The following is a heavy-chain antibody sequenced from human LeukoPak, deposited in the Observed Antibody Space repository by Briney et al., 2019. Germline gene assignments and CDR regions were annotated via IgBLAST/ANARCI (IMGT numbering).Heavy chain of an antibody. D-gene: IGHD3-3*01. CDR1: GYTFTSYD. CDR3: ARIGSITIFGVVNNYMDV. CDR2: MNPNSGNT. J-gene: IGHJ6*03. V-gene: IGHV1-8*03. Sequence: ASVKVSCKASGYTFTSYDINWVRQATGQGLEWMGWMNPNSGNTGYAQKFQGRVTITRNTSISTAYMELSSLRSEDTAAYYCARIGSITIFGVVNNYMDVWGKGTTVTVSS.